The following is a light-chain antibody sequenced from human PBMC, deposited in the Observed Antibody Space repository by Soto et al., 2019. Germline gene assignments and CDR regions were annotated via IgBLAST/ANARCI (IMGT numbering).Light chain of an antibody. CDR1: SGDVGGDNF. Sequence: QSVLTQPASVSGSPGQSITISCTGTSGDVGGDNFVSWYQQHPGKAPKLMIYDVNHRPSGVPDRFSGSKSGNTASLTISGLQAEDEADYYCNSCTSSNTYVFGTGTKV. V-gene: IGLV2-14*01. CDR3: NSCTSSNTYV. J-gene: IGLJ1*01. CDR2: DVN.